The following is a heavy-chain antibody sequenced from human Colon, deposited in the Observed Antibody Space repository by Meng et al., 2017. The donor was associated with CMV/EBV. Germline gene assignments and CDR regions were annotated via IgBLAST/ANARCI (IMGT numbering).Heavy chain of an antibody. J-gene: IGHJ4*02. CDR2: IAWDGGTS. D-gene: IGHD3-3*01. V-gene: IGHV3-43D*03. CDR1: GFSLSNYG. CDR3: GEGGADLKWLLFDS. Sequence: GESLKISCAASGFSLSNYGMHWVRQAPGKGLEWVSVIAWDGGTSYYADALKGRFTIFRDVSKPYLYLEMNNLRPEDTAFYYCGEGGADLKWLLFDSWGPGTLVTVSS.